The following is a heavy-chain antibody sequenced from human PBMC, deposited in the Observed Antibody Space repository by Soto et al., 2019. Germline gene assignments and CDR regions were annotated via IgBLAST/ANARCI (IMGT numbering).Heavy chain of an antibody. CDR1: GLPVGSHG. V-gene: IGHV3-23*01. Sequence: EVKMLESGGHLAQPGGSLRLSCVVSGLPVGSHGMSWVRQAPGKGLEWVSSINAIGGTTFYADSVKGRFTIYRDKSENTLYLQMNSLRVGDTAIYFCARGEYGVLDIWGQGTRVTVSS. CDR3: ARGEYGVLDI. D-gene: IGHD3-10*01. CDR2: INAIGGTT. J-gene: IGHJ3*02.